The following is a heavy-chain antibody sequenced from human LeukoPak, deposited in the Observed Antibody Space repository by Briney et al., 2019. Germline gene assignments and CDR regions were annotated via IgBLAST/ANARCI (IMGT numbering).Heavy chain of an antibody. J-gene: IGHJ6*03. CDR2: IIPIFGTA. Sequence: ASVKVSCKASGYTFTGYYMHWVRQAPGQGLEWMGGIIPIFGTANYAQKFQGRVTITTDESTSTAYMELSSLRSEDTAVYYCARGERWPLYYMDVWGKGTTVTVSS. D-gene: IGHD5-24*01. V-gene: IGHV1-69*05. CDR1: GYTFTGYY. CDR3: ARGERWPLYYMDV.